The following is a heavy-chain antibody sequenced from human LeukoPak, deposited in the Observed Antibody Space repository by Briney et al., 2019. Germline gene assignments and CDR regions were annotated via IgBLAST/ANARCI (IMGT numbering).Heavy chain of an antibody. V-gene: IGHV1-8*03. D-gene: IGHD2-2*01. CDR2: MNPNSGNT. Sequence: GASVKVSCKASGYTFTSYDINWVRQATGQGREWRGCMNPNSGNTGYAQKFQGRVTITRNTSIRTAYMEMSSLRSEDTAVYYCARVGYDVVVPAAISIYYYMDVWGKGTTVTVSS. J-gene: IGHJ6*03. CDR1: GYTFTSYD. CDR3: ARVGYDVVVPAAISIYYYMDV.